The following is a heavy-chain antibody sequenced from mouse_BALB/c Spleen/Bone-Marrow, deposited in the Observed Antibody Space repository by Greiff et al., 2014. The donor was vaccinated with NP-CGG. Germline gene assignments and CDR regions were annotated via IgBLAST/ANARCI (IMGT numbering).Heavy chain of an antibody. Sequence: VQLQQSGAELVKPGASVKLSCKASGYTFTSYWMHWVKQTPGQGLEWIGEINPSNGRTNYNEKFKSKATLTVDKSSSTAFMQLRSMTSEESAVYYCARGGRYDERNWFAYWGQGTLVTVSA. CDR2: INPSNGRT. J-gene: IGHJ3*01. CDR3: ARGGRYDERNWFAY. D-gene: IGHD2-14*01. V-gene: IGHV1S81*02. CDR1: GYTFTSYW.